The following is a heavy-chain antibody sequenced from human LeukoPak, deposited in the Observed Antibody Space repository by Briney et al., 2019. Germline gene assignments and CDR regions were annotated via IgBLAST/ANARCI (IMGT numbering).Heavy chain of an antibody. J-gene: IGHJ3*02. CDR1: GLPLCRVL. CDR3: ARDGMGVIKAFDI. CDR2: IKEYGSEI. Sequence: ARGSPRLSRAASGLPLCRVLMSWGGQAPGKRLGGVGSIKEYGSEIYYVDSVRRRFTISRDNAKNSLYLQMNSLRVEDTAVYYCARDGMGVIKAFDIWGQRTMGTVSS. V-gene: IGHV3-7*05. D-gene: IGHD3-10*01.